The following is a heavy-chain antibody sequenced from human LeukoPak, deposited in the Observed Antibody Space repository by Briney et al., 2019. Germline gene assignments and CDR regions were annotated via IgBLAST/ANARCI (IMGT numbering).Heavy chain of an antibody. D-gene: IGHD6-19*01. V-gene: IGHV1-2*02. Sequence: ASVKVSCKASGYTFTGYYMHWVRQAPGQGLEWMGWINPNSGGTNYAQKFQGRVTMTRDTSISTAYMELSSLRSEDTAVYYCARDLTYSSGLFDYWGQGTLVTVSS. CDR1: GYTFTGYY. CDR2: INPNSGGT. J-gene: IGHJ4*02. CDR3: ARDLTYSSGLFDY.